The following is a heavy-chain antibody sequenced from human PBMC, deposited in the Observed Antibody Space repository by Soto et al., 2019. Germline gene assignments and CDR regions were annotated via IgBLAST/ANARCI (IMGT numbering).Heavy chain of an antibody. D-gene: IGHD6-6*01. V-gene: IGHV1-18*04. Sequence: GASVKVSCTASGYTFTSYGISWVRQAPGQGLEWMGWISAYNGNTNYAQKLQGRVTMTTDTSTSTAYMELRSLRSDDTAVYYCARDPAIAARPSDDAFDIWGQGTMVTVSS. CDR3: ARDPAIAARPSDDAFDI. CDR2: ISAYNGNT. CDR1: GYTFTSYG. J-gene: IGHJ3*02.